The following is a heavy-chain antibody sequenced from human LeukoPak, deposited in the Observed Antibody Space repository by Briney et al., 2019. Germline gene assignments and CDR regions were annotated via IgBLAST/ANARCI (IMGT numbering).Heavy chain of an antibody. J-gene: IGHJ5*02. D-gene: IGHD3-10*01. Sequence: SETLSLTCTVSGGSISSHYWSWIRQPPGKGLEWIGYISYSGSTDYNPSLKSRVTISVDTSNNQFSLRLTSVTASDTAVYYCAREESMVRGVSWFDPRGQGTLVTVSP. CDR1: GGSISSHY. CDR3: AREESMVRGVSWFDP. V-gene: IGHV4-59*11. CDR2: ISYSGST.